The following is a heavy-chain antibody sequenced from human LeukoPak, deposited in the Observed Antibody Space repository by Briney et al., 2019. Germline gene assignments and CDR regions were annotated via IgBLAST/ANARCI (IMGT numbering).Heavy chain of an antibody. V-gene: IGHV5-51*01. CDR3: ATQGGYGSGSYDFDY. CDR1: GYSFTSYW. CDR2: IYPGDSDT. Sequence: GESLKISCKGFGYSFTSYWIGWVRQMPGKGLEWMGIIYPGDSDTRYSPSFQGQVTISADKSISTAYLQWSSLKASDTAMYYCATQGGYGSGSYDFDYWGQGTLVTVSS. J-gene: IGHJ4*02. D-gene: IGHD3-10*01.